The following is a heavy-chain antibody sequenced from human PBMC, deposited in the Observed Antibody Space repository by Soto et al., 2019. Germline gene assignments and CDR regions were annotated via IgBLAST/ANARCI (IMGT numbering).Heavy chain of an antibody. CDR2: IIPIFGTA. CDR3: ARKSRFSGSRRNYYYYGMDV. Sequence: GASVKVSCKASGGTFSSYAISWVRQAPGQGLEWMGGIIPIFGTANYAQKFQGRVTITADESTSTAYMELSSLRSEDTAVYYCARKSRFSGSRRNYYYYGMDVWGQGTTVTVSS. V-gene: IGHV1-69*13. J-gene: IGHJ6*02. CDR1: GGTFSSYA. D-gene: IGHD1-26*01.